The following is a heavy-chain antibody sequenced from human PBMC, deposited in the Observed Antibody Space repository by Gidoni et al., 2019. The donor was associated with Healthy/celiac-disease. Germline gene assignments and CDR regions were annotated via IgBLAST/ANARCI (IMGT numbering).Heavy chain of an antibody. CDR3: ARDLGRGYG. CDR1: GFTFSSYG. Sequence: QVQLVESGGGVVQPGRSLRLSCAASGFTFSSYGMHWVRQAPGKGLEWVAVIWYDGSNKYYADSVKGRFTISRDNSKNTLYLQMTSLRAEDTAVYYCARDLGRGYGWGQGTMVTVSS. D-gene: IGHD5-12*01. V-gene: IGHV3-33*01. CDR2: IWYDGSNK. J-gene: IGHJ3*01.